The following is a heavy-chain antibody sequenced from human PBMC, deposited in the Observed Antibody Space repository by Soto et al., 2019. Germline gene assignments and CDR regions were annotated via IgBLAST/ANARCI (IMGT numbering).Heavy chain of an antibody. V-gene: IGHV4-39*01. J-gene: IGHJ4*02. CDR3: ARLDLTEAYYFDY. CDR1: GGSISSSSYY. D-gene: IGHD3-16*01. CDR2: IYYSGGT. Sequence: SETLSLTCTVSGGSISSSSYYWGWIRQPPGKGLEWVGGIYYSGGTYYNPSLKSRVTISDDTSKSQFPLKLSAVTAADTAVYYCARLDLTEAYYFDYWGQGTLVTVSS.